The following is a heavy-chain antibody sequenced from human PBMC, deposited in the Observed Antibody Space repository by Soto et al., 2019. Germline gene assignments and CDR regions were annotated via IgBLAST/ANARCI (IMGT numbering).Heavy chain of an antibody. CDR1: GGSISSGGYY. J-gene: IGHJ4*02. Sequence: SETLSLTCTVSGGSISSGGYYWSWIRQHPGKGLEWIGYIYYSGSTYYNPSLKSRVTISVDTSKNQFALKLGSVTAADTAVYYCARSDYYDSSGYSASTGLGYFDYWGQGTLVTVSS. CDR2: IYYSGST. CDR3: ARSDYYDSSGYSASTGLGYFDY. D-gene: IGHD3-22*01. V-gene: IGHV4-31*03.